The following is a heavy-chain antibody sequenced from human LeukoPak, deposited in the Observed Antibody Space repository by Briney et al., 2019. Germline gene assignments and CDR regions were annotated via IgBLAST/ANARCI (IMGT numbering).Heavy chain of an antibody. CDR2: IIPILGIA. Sequence: ASVKVSCKASGGTFSSYTISWVRQAPGQGPEWMGRIIPILGIANYAQKFQGRVTITADKSTSTAYMELSSLRSEDTAVYYCARDLWLQSIYYFDYWGQGTLVTVSS. CDR1: GGTFSSYT. V-gene: IGHV1-69*04. J-gene: IGHJ4*02. CDR3: ARDLWLQSIYYFDY. D-gene: IGHD5-24*01.